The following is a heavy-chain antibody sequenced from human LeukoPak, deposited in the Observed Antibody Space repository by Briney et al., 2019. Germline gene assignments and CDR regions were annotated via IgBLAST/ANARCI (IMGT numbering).Heavy chain of an antibody. J-gene: IGHJ4*02. Sequence: SETLSLTCAVYGGSFSGYYWSWIRQPPGKGLEWIGEINHSGSTNYNPSLKSRVTISVDTSKNQFSLKLSSVTAADTAVYYCARHLQLWLGDYYFDYWGQGTLVTVSS. D-gene: IGHD5-18*01. CDR1: GGSFSGYY. CDR2: INHSGST. CDR3: ARHLQLWLGDYYFDY. V-gene: IGHV4-34*01.